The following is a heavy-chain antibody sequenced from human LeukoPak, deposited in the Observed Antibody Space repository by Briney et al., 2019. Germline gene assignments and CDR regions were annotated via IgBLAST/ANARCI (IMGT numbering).Heavy chain of an antibody. CDR2: ISSSSSYI. D-gene: IGHD1-26*01. J-gene: IGHJ3*02. CDR1: GFTFSSYS. V-gene: IGHV3-21*01. Sequence: GGSLRLSCAASGFTFSSYSMNWVRQAPGKGLEWVSSISSSSSYIYYADSVKGRFTISRDNAKNSLYLQMNSLRAEDTAVYYCASLTTAGSYSPNDAFDIWGQGAMVTVSS. CDR3: ASLTTAGSYSPNDAFDI.